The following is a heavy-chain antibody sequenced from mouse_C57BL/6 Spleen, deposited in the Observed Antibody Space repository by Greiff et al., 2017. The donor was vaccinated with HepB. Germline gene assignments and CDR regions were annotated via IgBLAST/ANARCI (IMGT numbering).Heavy chain of an antibody. CDR1: GYTFTSYW. Sequence: QVQLQQPGAELVKPGASVKLSCKASGYTFTSYWMQWVKQRPGQGLEWIGEIDPSDSYTNYNQKFKGKATLTVDTASSTAYMQLSSLTSEDSAVYYCARLFHGYFDVWGTGTTVTVSS. CDR2: IDPSDSYT. J-gene: IGHJ1*03. V-gene: IGHV1-50*01. CDR3: ARLFHGYFDV.